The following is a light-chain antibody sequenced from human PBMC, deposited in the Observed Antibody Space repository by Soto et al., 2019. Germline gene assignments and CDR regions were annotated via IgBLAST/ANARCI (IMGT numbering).Light chain of an antibody. J-gene: IGKJ1*01. CDR2: DAS. CDR1: QSVGSN. CDR3: QHYNHWPPHRT. Sequence: EIVMTQSPATLSVSPGERATLSCRASQSVGSNLAWYQQKPGQAPRLLIYDASTRATGIPARFSGSGSGTEFTLTISSLQSEDFAVYFCQHYNHWPPHRTFGQGTKVEIK. V-gene: IGKV3-15*01.